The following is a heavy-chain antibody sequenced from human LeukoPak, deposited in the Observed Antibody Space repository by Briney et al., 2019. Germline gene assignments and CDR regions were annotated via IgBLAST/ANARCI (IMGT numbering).Heavy chain of an antibody. Sequence: SETLSLTCTVSGGSINSYSWSWTRQPPGKGLEWIGYSHYSGSTKYNPSLKRRVTISVDTSKNQLSLKLRSVTAADTAVYYCARDRVIAAAATNYFYGADVWGKGTTVTVSS. V-gene: IGHV4-59*01. D-gene: IGHD6-13*01. J-gene: IGHJ6*04. CDR3: ARDRVIAAAATNYFYGADV. CDR2: SHYSGST. CDR1: GGSINSYS.